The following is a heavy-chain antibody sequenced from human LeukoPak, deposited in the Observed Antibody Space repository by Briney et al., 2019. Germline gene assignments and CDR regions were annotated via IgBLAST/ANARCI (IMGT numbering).Heavy chain of an antibody. D-gene: IGHD4-17*01. J-gene: IGHJ5*02. CDR3: ARDGTVTAGPFDP. CDR1: GFTSTTYG. CDR2: IWSDGSKT. V-gene: IGHV3-33*01. Sequence: GGSLRLSCAASGFTSTTYGMHWVRQAPGKGLEWVAVIWSDGSKTYYVDSVKGRFTISRDYSKNTLYLQMSSLRAEDTAVYYCARDGTVTAGPFDPWGGGTLVTVSS.